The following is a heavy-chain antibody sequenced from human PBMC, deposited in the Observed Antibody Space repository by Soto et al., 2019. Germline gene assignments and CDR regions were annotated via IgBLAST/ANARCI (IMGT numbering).Heavy chain of an antibody. CDR1: GFTFSSYD. Sequence: QVQLVESGGGVVQPGRSLRLSCAASGFTFSSYDMHWVRQAPGKGLEWVAVISYDGSNKYYADSVKGRFTISRDNSKNTLYLQMNSLRAEDTAVYYCAKDHQPVVVAATGFDYWGQGTLVTVSS. V-gene: IGHV3-30*18. CDR2: ISYDGSNK. D-gene: IGHD2-15*01. J-gene: IGHJ4*02. CDR3: AKDHQPVVVAATGFDY.